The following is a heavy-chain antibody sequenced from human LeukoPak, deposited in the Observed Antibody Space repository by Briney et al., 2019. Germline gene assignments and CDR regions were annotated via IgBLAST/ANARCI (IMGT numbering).Heavy chain of an antibody. CDR1: GGSISIYY. D-gene: IGHD2-2*01. Sequence: PSETLSLTCTVSGGSISIYYWSWIRQPPGKGLEWIGYIYYSWSTNYNPSLKSRVTISVDTSKNQFSLKLSSVTAADTAVYYWARLGYCSSTSWLPGDCYYYYMDVWGKGTTVTVSS. CDR3: ARLGYCSSTSWLPGDCYYYYMDV. J-gene: IGHJ6*03. CDR2: IYYSWST. V-gene: IGHV4-59*08.